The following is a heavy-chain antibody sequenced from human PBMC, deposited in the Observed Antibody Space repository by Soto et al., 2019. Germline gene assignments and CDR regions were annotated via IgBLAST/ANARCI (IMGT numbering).Heavy chain of an antibody. D-gene: IGHD2-21*02. CDR1: GFTFSCST. Sequence: GESLRLSSETSGFTFSCSTMHCVRQASGKGLEWGGRIRSNVNTYATAYAASVKGRFTISRDDSKNTSYLQMISLKTEDTAVYYCTRHALQYCGGDCYLLPYFDLWGRGTLVTVSS. J-gene: IGHJ2*01. CDR3: TRHALQYCGGDCYLLPYFDL. V-gene: IGHV3-73*01. CDR2: IRSNVNTYAT.